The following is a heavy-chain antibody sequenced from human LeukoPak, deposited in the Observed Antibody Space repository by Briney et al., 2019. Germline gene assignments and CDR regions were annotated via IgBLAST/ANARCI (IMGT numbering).Heavy chain of an antibody. V-gene: IGHV3-33*01. CDR1: GFTFSTYG. CDR3: ARDEVYCSSTSCYTGPGGGYYYYGMDV. D-gene: IGHD2-2*02. CDR2: IWYDGSNK. J-gene: IGHJ6*02. Sequence: GRSLRLSCAASGFTFSTYGIHWVCQAPGKGLEWVAVIWYDGSNKYYAESVKGRFTISRNNSKNTLSLQMNSLRAEDTAVYYCARDEVYCSSTSCYTGPGGGYYYYGMDVWGQGTTVTVSS.